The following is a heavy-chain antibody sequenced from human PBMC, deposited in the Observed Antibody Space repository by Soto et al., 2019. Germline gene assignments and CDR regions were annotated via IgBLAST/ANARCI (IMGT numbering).Heavy chain of an antibody. Sequence: GESLKISCKGSGYSFASYGISLVRQMPGKGLEWMGRIDPSDSYTNYSPSFQGHVTISADKSISTAYLQWSSLKASDTAMYYCARLAMATRRGYYGMDVWGQGTTVTVSS. CDR1: GYSFASYG. D-gene: IGHD5-12*01. V-gene: IGHV5-10-1*01. J-gene: IGHJ6*02. CDR2: IDPSDSYT. CDR3: ARLAMATRRGYYGMDV.